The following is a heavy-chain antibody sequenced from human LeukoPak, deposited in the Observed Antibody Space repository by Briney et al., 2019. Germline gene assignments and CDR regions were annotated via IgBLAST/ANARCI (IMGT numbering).Heavy chain of an antibody. CDR1: GGSISSSSYY. CDR3: ARDHGDFVQHD. D-gene: IGHD4-17*01. V-gene: IGHV4-39*01. CDR2: IYYSGST. J-gene: IGHJ4*02. Sequence: PSETLSLTCTVSGGSISSSSYYWGWIRQPPGKGLEWIGSIYYSGSTYYNPSLKSRVTISVDTSKNQFSLKLSSVTAADTAMYYCARDHGDFVQHDWGQGTLVTVSS.